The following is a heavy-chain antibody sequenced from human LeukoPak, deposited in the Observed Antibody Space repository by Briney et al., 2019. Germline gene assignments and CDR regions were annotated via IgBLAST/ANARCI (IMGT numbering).Heavy chain of an antibody. CDR3: ARSPLGTGFWSGCLLYFDY. CDR2: IIPIFGTA. CDR1: GGTFSSYA. D-gene: IGHD3-3*01. Sequence: ASVKVSCKASGGTFSSYAISWVRQAPGQGLEWMGGIIPIFGTANYAQKFQGRVTITADESTSTAYMELSSLRSEDTAVYYCARSPLGTGFWSGCLLYFDYWGQGTLVTVSS. J-gene: IGHJ4*02. V-gene: IGHV1-69*13.